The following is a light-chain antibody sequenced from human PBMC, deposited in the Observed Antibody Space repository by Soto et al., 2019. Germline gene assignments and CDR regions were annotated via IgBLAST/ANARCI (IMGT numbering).Light chain of an antibody. Sequence: DSQMTQSPSSLSASVGDRVTITCRASQSISSYLNWYQQKPGKAPKLLIYTASSLQSGVPSRFSGSRSGTDFTLTISSLQPEDFATYYCQQSYSSPPTFGQGTRLEIK. V-gene: IGKV1-39*01. CDR1: QSISSY. CDR3: QQSYSSPPT. J-gene: IGKJ5*01. CDR2: TAS.